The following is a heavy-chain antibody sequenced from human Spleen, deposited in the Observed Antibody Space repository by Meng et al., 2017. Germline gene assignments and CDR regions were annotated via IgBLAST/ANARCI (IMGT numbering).Heavy chain of an antibody. CDR1: GFTLSTDV. CDR3: AREGLYSSGRCGFFDY. J-gene: IGHJ4*02. Sequence: GESLKISCAASGFTLSTDVVHWVRQAPGKGLEWVAAISQDGLSKYFADSVKGRFTISRDNSGSTVFLELNSLRPEDTAVYYCAREGLYSSGRCGFFDYWGQGTVVTVSS. CDR2: ISQDGLSK. V-gene: IGHV3-30-3*01. D-gene: IGHD6-19*01.